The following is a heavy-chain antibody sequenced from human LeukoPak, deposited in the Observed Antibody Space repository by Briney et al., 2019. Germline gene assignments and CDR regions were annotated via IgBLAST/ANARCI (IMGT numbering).Heavy chain of an antibody. J-gene: IGHJ4*02. CDR1: GFTFSSYS. V-gene: IGHV3-21*01. CDR2: ISSSSSYI. Sequence: GGSLRLSCAASGFTFSSYSMNWVRRAPGKGLEWVSSISSSSSYIYYADSVKGRFTISRDNAKNSLYLQMNSLRAEDTAVYYCARVLRFGEPFDYWGQGTLVTVSS. CDR3: ARVLRFGEPFDY. D-gene: IGHD3-10*01.